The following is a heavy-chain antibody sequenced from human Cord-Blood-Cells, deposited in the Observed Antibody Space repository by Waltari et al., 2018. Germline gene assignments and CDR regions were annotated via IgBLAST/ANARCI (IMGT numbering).Heavy chain of an antibody. CDR3: ARDRLGYCSSTSCYYFDY. V-gene: IGHV1-69*01. CDR1: GGTFSSYA. CDR2: ISPIFGTA. J-gene: IGHJ4*02. Sequence: QVQLVQSGAEVKKPGSSVKVSCKASGGTFSSYAISWVRQAPGQGLEWMGGISPIFGTANDAQKCQCKVTITADESTSTAYMELSSLRSEDTAVYYCARDRLGYCSSTSCYYFDYWGQGTLVTVSS. D-gene: IGHD2-2*01.